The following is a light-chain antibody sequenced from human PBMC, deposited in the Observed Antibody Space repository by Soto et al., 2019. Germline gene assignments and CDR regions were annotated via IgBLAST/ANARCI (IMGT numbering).Light chain of an antibody. CDR3: QQYNTYPLT. J-gene: IGKJ4*01. CDR2: KAS. CDR1: QSISTW. Sequence: DIQMTQSPSTLSASVGDRVTIPCRASQSISTWLAWYQQKPGKAPKLLIYKASSLESGVSSRFSGSGSGTEFTLTISSLQPDDFATYYCQQYNTYPLTFGGGTTVEIK. V-gene: IGKV1-5*03.